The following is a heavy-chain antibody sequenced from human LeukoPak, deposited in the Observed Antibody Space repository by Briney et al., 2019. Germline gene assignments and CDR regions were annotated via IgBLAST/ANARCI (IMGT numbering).Heavy chain of an antibody. Sequence: ASVKVSCKASGGTFSSYAIGWVRQAPGQGLEWMGWISAYSGYTNYAQSLQGRVTMTTDTSTSTAYMELRSLRSDDTAMYYCARVGGNYEGLVDYWGQGTLVTVSS. CDR2: ISAYSGYT. V-gene: IGHV1-18*01. CDR3: ARVGGNYEGLVDY. J-gene: IGHJ4*02. D-gene: IGHD1-26*01. CDR1: GGTFSSYA.